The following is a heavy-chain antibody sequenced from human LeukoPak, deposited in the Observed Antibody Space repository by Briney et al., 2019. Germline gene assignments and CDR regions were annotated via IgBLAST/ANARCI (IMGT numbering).Heavy chain of an antibody. J-gene: IGHJ4*02. Sequence: GGSLRLSCAASGFTFSSYWMHWVRQSPGKGLVWVSRINSDGSSTSYADSVKGRFTISIDNAKNTLYLQMNSLRAEDTDVYYCATVEGSYYALFKPDNYYFDYWGQGTLVTVSS. CDR1: GFTFSSYW. D-gene: IGHD1-26*01. CDR2: INSDGSST. V-gene: IGHV3-74*01. CDR3: ATVEGSYYALFKPDNYYFDY.